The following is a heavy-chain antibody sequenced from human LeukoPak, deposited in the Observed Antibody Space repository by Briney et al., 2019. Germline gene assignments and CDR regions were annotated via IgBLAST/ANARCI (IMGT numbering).Heavy chain of an antibody. Sequence: GGSVRLSCAASELINTHYWMHWVRQVPEKGLVWVSRIKLDENTAYYADFVKGRFTISRDNAKSTIYLQMNSLRVEDSAVYYCARDRPLWNWGQGTLVTVSS. D-gene: IGHD3-3*01. CDR2: IKLDENTA. CDR1: ELINTHYW. CDR3: ARDRPLWN. V-gene: IGHV3-74*01. J-gene: IGHJ4*02.